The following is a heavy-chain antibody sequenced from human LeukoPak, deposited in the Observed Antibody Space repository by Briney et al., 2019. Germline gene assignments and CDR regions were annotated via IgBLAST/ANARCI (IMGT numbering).Heavy chain of an antibody. D-gene: IGHD2-2*01. CDR2: IYHSGST. Sequence: SETLSLTCTVSGGSISSGGYYWSWIRQPPGKGLEWIGYIYHSGSTYYNPSLKSRVTISVDRSKNQFSLKLSSVTAAGTAVYYCARVDCSSTSCYLDYWGQGTLVTVSS. V-gene: IGHV4-30-2*01. CDR1: GGSISSGGYY. CDR3: ARVDCSSTSCYLDY. J-gene: IGHJ4*02.